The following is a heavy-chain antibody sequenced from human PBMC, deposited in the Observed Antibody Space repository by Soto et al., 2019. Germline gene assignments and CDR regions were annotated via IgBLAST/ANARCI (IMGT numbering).Heavy chain of an antibody. CDR1: GGSFSSYY. V-gene: IGHV4-59*08. D-gene: IGHD2-2*01. CDR3: AGRDCSGTDCYYLDYYYMDV. J-gene: IGHJ6*03. CDR2: IYYSGST. Sequence: SETLSLTCTVSGGSFSSYYWTWIRQSPGKGLEWIGYIYYSGSTDYNPSLRGRLAISIDTSKNQFSLRLNSMTAADTAVYYCAGRDCSGTDCYYLDYYYMDVWGKGTTVTVSS.